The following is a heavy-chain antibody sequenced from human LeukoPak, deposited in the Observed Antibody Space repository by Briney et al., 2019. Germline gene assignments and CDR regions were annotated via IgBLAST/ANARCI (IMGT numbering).Heavy chain of an antibody. V-gene: IGHV3-7*01. Sequence: GGSLRLSCAASGFTFSSYWMSWVRQAPGKGLEWVATKKQDGSEKYYVDSVKGRFTISRDNAKNSLYLQMNSLRAEDTAVYYCARLRPGYCSGGSCYSDYWGQGTLVTVSS. CDR2: KKQDGSEK. J-gene: IGHJ4*02. CDR3: ARLRPGYCSGGSCYSDY. D-gene: IGHD2-15*01. CDR1: GFTFSSYW.